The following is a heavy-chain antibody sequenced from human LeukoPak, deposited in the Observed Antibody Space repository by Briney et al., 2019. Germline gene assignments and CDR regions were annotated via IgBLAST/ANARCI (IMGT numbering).Heavy chain of an antibody. CDR3: ARERWDLISNKYYYYGLDV. V-gene: IGHV4-38-2*02. CDR1: GFTFSGYA. J-gene: IGHJ6*02. CDR2: IYDSGST. D-gene: IGHD1-26*01. Sequence: GSLRLSCAASGFTFSGYAMTWVRQPPGKGLEWIGSIYDSGSTYYNPSLKSRVTISVDTSKNQFSLKLSSVTAADTAVYYCARERWDLISNKYYYYGLDVWGQGTTVTVSS.